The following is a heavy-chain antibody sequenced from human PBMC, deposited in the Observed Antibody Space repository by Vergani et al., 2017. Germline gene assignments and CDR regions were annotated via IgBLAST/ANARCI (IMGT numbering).Heavy chain of an antibody. J-gene: IGHJ5*02. Sequence: QVQLQESGPGLVKPSETLSLTCAVSGYSISSGYYWGWIRQPPGKGLEWIGSIYHSGSTYYNPSLKSRVTISVDTSKNQFSLKLSSVTAADTAVYYWARHGDILTGLIWFDPWGQGTLVTVSS. V-gene: IGHV4-38-2*01. D-gene: IGHD3-9*01. CDR1: GYSISSGYY. CDR3: ARHGDILTGLIWFDP. CDR2: IYHSGST.